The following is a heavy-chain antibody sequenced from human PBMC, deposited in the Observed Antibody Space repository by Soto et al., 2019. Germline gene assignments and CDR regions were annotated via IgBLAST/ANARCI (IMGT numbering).Heavy chain of an antibody. CDR3: ARTTTVTTIDY. Sequence: SETLSLTCTVSGGSISIGGYYWTWIRQHPGKGLEWIGNIFHSGSTYYNPSLKSRLTISIDTSKNQFSLKLSSVTAADTAVYFCARTTTVTTIDYWGQGTLVTVSS. CDR1: GGSISIGGYY. V-gene: IGHV4-31*03. J-gene: IGHJ4*02. D-gene: IGHD4-17*01. CDR2: IFHSGST.